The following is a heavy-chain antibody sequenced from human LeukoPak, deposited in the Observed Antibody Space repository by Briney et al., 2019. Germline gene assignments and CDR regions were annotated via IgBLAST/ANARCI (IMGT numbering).Heavy chain of an antibody. CDR2: IWDDGSNK. CDR3: VRDPRINYRDSSGYLL. J-gene: IGHJ4*02. CDR1: GFTFSRYG. Sequence: GGSLRLSCAASGFTFSRYGMHWVRQAPGKGLDWVGVIWDDGSNKYYADTVKGQFTISRDNSKNTLYLQMNSLRVEDTAMYYCVRDPRINYRDSSGYLLWGQGTLVTVSS. D-gene: IGHD3-22*01. V-gene: IGHV3-33*01.